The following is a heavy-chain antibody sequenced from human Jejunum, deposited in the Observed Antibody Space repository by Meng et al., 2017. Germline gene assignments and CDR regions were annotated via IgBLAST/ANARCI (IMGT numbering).Heavy chain of an antibody. Sequence: GGSLRLSCAASGFTFSSYTMHWVRQAPGKGPEWLTAISYDGSKEYYADSVKGRFTISRDNSKNTLYLQMNSLTPEDTAVYYCAREPSFGEHDYWGQGTRVTVSS. CDR3: AREPSFGEHDY. D-gene: IGHD3-10*01. CDR1: GFTFSSYT. J-gene: IGHJ4*02. CDR2: ISYDGSKE. V-gene: IGHV3-30*01.